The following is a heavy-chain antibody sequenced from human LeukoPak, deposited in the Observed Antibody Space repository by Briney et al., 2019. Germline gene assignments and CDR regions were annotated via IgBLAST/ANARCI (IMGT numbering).Heavy chain of an antibody. CDR2: VSKSDGTT. CDR3: ARGSYGMDV. J-gene: IGHJ6*02. Sequence: GGSLRLSCAASGFTFTTYAMSWVRQAPGKGLEWVSSVSKSDGTTYYADSVKGRLTISRDNSKNTLHLQMNGLRAEDTAVYYCARGSYGMDVWGQGTTVTVS. V-gene: IGHV3-23*01. CDR1: GFTFTTYA.